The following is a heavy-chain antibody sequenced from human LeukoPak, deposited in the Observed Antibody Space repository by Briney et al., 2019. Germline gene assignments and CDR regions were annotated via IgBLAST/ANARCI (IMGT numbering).Heavy chain of an antibody. Sequence: ASVKVSCKASGDTFTSYYMHWVRQAPGQGLEWMGIINPSGGSTSYAQKFQGRVTMTRDMSTSTVYMEQSSLRSEDTAVYYCARGRHYYDSSDYYYEGDAFDIWGQGTMVTVSS. J-gene: IGHJ3*02. CDR3: ARGRHYYDSSDYYYEGDAFDI. V-gene: IGHV1-46*01. CDR2: INPSGGST. D-gene: IGHD3-22*01. CDR1: GDTFTSYY.